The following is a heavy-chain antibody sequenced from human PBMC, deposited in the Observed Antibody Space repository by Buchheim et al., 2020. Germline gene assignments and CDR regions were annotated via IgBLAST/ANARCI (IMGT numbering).Heavy chain of an antibody. CDR2: ISSSGSTI. CDR3: ARVYPYYDILTGYPPWYYFDY. V-gene: IGHV3-11*01. Sequence: QVRLVESGGGLVKPGGSLRLSCAASGFTFSDYYMSWIRQAPGKGLEWVSYISSSGSTIYYADSVKGRFTISRDNAKNSLYLQMNSLRAEDTAVYYCARVYPYYDILTGYPPWYYFDYWGQGTL. D-gene: IGHD3-9*01. J-gene: IGHJ4*02. CDR1: GFTFSDYY.